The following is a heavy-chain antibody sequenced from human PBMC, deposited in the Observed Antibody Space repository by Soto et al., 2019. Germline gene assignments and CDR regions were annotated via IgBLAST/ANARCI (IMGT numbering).Heavy chain of an antibody. J-gene: IGHJ4*02. Sequence: SETLSLTCTVSGGSISSGGYYWSWIRQHPGKGLEWIGYIYYSGSTYYNPSLKSRVTISVDTSKNQFSLKLSSVTAADTAVYYCARVSKNYYDSSGYYSSFDYWGQGTLVTVSS. V-gene: IGHV4-31*03. CDR2: IYYSGST. CDR3: ARVSKNYYDSSGYYSSFDY. CDR1: GGSISSGGYY. D-gene: IGHD3-22*01.